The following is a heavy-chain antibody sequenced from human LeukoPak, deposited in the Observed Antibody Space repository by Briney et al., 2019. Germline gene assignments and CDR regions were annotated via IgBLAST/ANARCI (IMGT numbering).Heavy chain of an antibody. J-gene: IGHJ4*02. CDR3: AKELDTMFFDY. D-gene: IGHD3-10*02. Sequence: PGGSLRLSCATSGFNFDRYTIHWVRQALGKGLEWVSLAGWAGGTTFYSDSVRGRFTISRDSGRKSVYLQMNSLTTDDTAFYFCAKELDTMFFDYWGQGALVTVSS. V-gene: IGHV3-43*01. CDR2: AGWAGGTT. CDR1: GFNFDRYT.